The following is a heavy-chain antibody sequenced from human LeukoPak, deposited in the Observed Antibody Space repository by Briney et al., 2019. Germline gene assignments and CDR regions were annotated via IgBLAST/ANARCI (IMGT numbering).Heavy chain of an antibody. CDR2: INPSGGST. CDR3: ARDGTRGFWREDYFDY. D-gene: IGHD3-3*01. CDR1: GYTFTSYY. Sequence: ASVKVSCKASGYTFTSYYMHWVRQAPGQGLEWMGIINPSGGSTSYAQKFQGRVTMTRDTSTSTVYMELSSLRSEDTAVYYRARDGTRGFWREDYFDYWGQGTLVTVSS. V-gene: IGHV1-46*01. J-gene: IGHJ4*02.